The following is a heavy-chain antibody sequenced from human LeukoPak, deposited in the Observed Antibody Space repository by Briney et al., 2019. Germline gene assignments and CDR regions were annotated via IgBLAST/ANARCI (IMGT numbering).Heavy chain of an antibody. V-gene: IGHV3-21*01. J-gene: IGHJ4*02. CDR2: ISSSSSYI. D-gene: IGHD3-3*01. CDR1: GFTVSSNS. CDR3: AREFAVPKSYYDFWSGYYGIGYFDY. Sequence: PGGSLRLSCTVSGFTVSSNSMSWVRQAPGKGLEWVSSISSSSSYIYYADSVKGRFTISRDNAKNSLYLQMNSLRAEDTAVYYCAREFAVPKSYYDFWSGYYGIGYFDYWGQGTLVTVSS.